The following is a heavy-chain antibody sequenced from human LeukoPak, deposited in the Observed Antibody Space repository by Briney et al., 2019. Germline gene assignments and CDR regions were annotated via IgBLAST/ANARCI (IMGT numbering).Heavy chain of an antibody. J-gene: IGHJ4*02. CDR3: ARDNGNKYYFDY. D-gene: IGHD2-8*01. CDR1: GFTFSSYG. CDR2: IWYDGSNK. Sequence: GSLRLSCAASGFTFSSYGMHWVRQAPGKGLEWVAVIWYDGSNKYYAHSVKGRFTISRDNAKKSLYLQMNSLRAEDTAVYYCARDNGNKYYFDYWGQGTLVTVSS. V-gene: IGHV3-33*01.